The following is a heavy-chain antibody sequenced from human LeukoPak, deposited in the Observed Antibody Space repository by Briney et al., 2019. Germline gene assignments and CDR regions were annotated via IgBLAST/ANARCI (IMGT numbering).Heavy chain of an antibody. Sequence: GGSLRLSCAASGFTFSDHYMTWIRQSPGNGLEWVSDISGSGSSINYADSVRGRFTISRDNAKNSLYLQMNSLRVEDTAVYYCARGYNNGPAINSWGKGTLVTVSS. CDR1: GFTFSDHY. V-gene: IGHV3-11*04. CDR3: ARGYNNGPAINS. J-gene: IGHJ4*02. D-gene: IGHD5-18*01. CDR2: ISGSGSSI.